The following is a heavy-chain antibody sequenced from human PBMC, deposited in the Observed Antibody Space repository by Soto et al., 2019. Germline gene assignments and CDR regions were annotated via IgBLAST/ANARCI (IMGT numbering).Heavy chain of an antibody. J-gene: IGHJ6*04. D-gene: IGHD3-10*01. CDR3: AKEVRTNAEYDYWQYYMDA. CDR1: GYTFRNYG. CDR2: IGGLKGET. Sequence: QIQLVQSGDDVAKPGASVKVSCKTSGYTFRNYGSSWVRQAPRQGLEWLVWIGGLKGETSYAPSFQGRLSLTADLSTGTASMELRGLKSDDTAVYYCAKEVRTNAEYDYWQYYMDAWGNGTSVTVST. V-gene: IGHV1-18*01.